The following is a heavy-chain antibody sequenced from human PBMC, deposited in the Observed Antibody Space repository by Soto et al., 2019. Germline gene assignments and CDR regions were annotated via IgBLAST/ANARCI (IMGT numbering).Heavy chain of an antibody. J-gene: IGHJ4*02. Sequence: PGGSLRLSCRTSGFTFSSYWMSWVRQAPGKGLEWVANIKQDGSEKYYVDSMKGRFTISRDSAENSLYLQMDSLRAEDTAVYYCARDYGNGWHFFDYWGQGTLVTVSS. D-gene: IGHD6-19*01. CDR2: IKQDGSEK. CDR3: ARDYGNGWHFFDY. V-gene: IGHV3-7*03. CDR1: GFTFSSYW.